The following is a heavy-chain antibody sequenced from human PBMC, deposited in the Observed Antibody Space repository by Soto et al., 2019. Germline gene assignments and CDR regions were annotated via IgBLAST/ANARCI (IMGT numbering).Heavy chain of an antibody. J-gene: IGHJ1*01. Sequence: SETLSLPCTVSCGSISSYYWSWIRQPPGKGLEWIGYIYYSGSTNYNPSLKSRVTISVDTSKNQFSLKLSSVTAADTAVYYCARGYAEYFQHWGQGTLVTVSS. CDR2: IYYSGST. CDR1: CGSISSYY. CDR3: ARGYAEYFQH. D-gene: IGHD1-1*01. V-gene: IGHV4-59*01.